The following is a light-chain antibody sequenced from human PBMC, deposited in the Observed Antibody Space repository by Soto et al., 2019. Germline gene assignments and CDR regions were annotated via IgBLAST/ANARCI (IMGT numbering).Light chain of an antibody. V-gene: IGLV2-11*01. CDR2: DVS. Sequence: QAVLTQPRSVSGSPGQSVTISYTGTSSDVGGYNYVSWYQQHPGKAPKLMTYDVSKRLSGVPDRFSGSKSGNTASLTISGLQAEDEADYYCCSYAGNYTYVFGTGTKVTVL. CDR3: CSYAGNYTYV. CDR1: SSDVGGYNY. J-gene: IGLJ1*01.